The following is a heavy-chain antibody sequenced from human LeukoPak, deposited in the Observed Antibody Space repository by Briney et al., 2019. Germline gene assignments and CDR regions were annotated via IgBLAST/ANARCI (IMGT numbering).Heavy chain of an antibody. CDR1: GYTFTDYY. Sequence: ASVKVSCKASGYTFTDYYIHWVRQAPGQGLEWMGWINPNSGGTNYAQNFQGRVTMTRDTFISTAYMELSRLRYDDTAIYYCARNLAVAGSDYWGQGTLVTVSS. CDR3: ARNLAVAGSDY. V-gene: IGHV1-2*02. D-gene: IGHD6-19*01. CDR2: INPNSGGT. J-gene: IGHJ4*02.